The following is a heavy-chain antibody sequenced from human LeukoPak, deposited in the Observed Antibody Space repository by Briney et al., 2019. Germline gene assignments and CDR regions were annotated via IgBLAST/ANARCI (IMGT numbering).Heavy chain of an antibody. V-gene: IGHV1-2*02. CDR3: ASWILRGTMIRADSFDI. CDR2: INPNNGDA. Sequence: GASVKVSCKASGYTFTDYYIHWVRQAPGQGLEWLGSINPNNGDANHAQRFQGRVTMTRDTSISTAYLELSRVRSDDTAVYYCASWILRGTMIRADSFDIWGQGTIITVSS. J-gene: IGHJ3*02. CDR1: GYTFTDYY. D-gene: IGHD3-22*01.